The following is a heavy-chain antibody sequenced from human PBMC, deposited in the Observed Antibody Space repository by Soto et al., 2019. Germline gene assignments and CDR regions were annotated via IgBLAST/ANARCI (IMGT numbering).Heavy chain of an antibody. CDR3: ARDGSGRPRYYYYYGMDV. D-gene: IGHD6-19*01. Sequence: GGSLRLSCAASGFTFSSYGMHWVRQAPGKGLEWVAVIWYDGSNKYYADSVKGRFTISRDNSKNTLYLQMNSLRAEDTAVYYCARDGSGRPRYYYYYGMDVWGQGTTVTVSS. V-gene: IGHV3-33*01. CDR2: IWYDGSNK. J-gene: IGHJ6*02. CDR1: GFTFSSYG.